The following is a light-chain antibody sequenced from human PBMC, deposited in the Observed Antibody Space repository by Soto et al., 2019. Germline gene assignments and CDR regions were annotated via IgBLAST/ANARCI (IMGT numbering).Light chain of an antibody. CDR1: QSISNW. Sequence: DIQMTQSPSTLSASVGDRVTITCWASQSISNWLVWYQQKPGKAPKLLIYQASSLESGVPSRFSGRGSGTEFTLTINSLQPEDFATYYCQQYNSYSQTFGQGTKVEIK. CDR3: QQYNSYSQT. J-gene: IGKJ1*01. V-gene: IGKV1-5*03. CDR2: QAS.